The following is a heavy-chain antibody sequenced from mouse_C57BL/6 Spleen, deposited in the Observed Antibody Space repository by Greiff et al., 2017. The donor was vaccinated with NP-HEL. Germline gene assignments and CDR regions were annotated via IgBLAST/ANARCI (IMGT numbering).Heavy chain of an antibody. CDR2: IHPNSGST. D-gene: IGHD3-2*02. V-gene: IGHV1-64*01. CDR3: VRDSSGLFAY. J-gene: IGHJ3*01. CDR1: GYTFTSYW. Sequence: QVQLQQPGAELVKPGASVKLSCKASGYTFTSYWMHWVKQRPGQGLEWIGMIHPNSGSTNYNEKFKSKATLTVDKSSSTAYMQLSSLTSEDSAVYYCVRDSSGLFAYWGQGTLVTVSA.